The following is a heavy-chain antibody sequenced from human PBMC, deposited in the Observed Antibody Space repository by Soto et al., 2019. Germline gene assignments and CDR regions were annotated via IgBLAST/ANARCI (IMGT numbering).Heavy chain of an antibody. Sequence: QVQLVQSGAEVKRPGASVRVSCKASGYTFTRYDINWVRQATGQGLEWLGWMNPNSGNTGYAQKFQGRITLTRSTSTSTAYMELTSLRSEDTAVYYCARGINWCQGTMVTVSS. CDR1: GYTFTRYD. V-gene: IGHV1-8*01. J-gene: IGHJ3*01. CDR2: MNPNSGNT. CDR3: ARGIN.